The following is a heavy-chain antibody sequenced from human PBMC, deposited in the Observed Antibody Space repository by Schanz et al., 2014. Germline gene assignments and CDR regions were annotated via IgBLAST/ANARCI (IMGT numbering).Heavy chain of an antibody. CDR2: ISDSGDST. V-gene: IGHV3-11*03. Sequence: AQLLESGGGLVQPGGSLRLSCAASGFTFSDYYMTWIRQAPGKGLEWVSDISDSGDSTHYADSVKGRFTISRDNSKNTLYLQINNLRAEDTAVYYCAYYDVLTGFDYWGQGTQVTVSS. J-gene: IGHJ4*02. CDR1: GFTFSDYY. D-gene: IGHD3-9*01. CDR3: AYYDVLTGFDY.